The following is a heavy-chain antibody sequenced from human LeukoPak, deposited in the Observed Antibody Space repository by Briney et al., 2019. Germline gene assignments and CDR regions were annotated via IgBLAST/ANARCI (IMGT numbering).Heavy chain of an antibody. D-gene: IGHD6-13*01. Sequence: PGGSLRLSCAASGFTFSSYSMNWVREAPGKGLEWVSSISSSSSYIYYADSVKGRFTISRDNAKNSLYLQMNSLRAEDTALYYCAKDKRGYSSSWYPGAFDIWGQGTMVTVSS. CDR3: AKDKRGYSSSWYPGAFDI. CDR1: GFTFSSYS. J-gene: IGHJ3*02. V-gene: IGHV3-21*04. CDR2: ISSSSSYI.